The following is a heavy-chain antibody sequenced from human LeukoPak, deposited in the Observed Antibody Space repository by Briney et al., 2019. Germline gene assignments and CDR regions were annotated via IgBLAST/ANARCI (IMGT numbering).Heavy chain of an antibody. J-gene: IGHJ4*02. V-gene: IGHV3-23*01. Sequence: GGSLRLSCAASGFTLSSYAMNWVRQAPGKGLEWVSAISTSGVTTYYADSVNGRFAISRDNSKNTLYLQMDSLRAEDTAIYFCAKDYGSGTYYAPSSSDYWGQGTLVTVSS. CDR3: AKDYGSGTYYAPSSSDY. CDR2: ISTSGVTT. CDR1: GFTLSSYA. D-gene: IGHD3-10*01.